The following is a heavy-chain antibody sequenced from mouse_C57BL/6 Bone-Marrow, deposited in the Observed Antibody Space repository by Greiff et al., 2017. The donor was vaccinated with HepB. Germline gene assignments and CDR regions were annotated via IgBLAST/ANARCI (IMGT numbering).Heavy chain of an antibody. J-gene: IGHJ3*01. V-gene: IGHV1-69*01. Sequence: QVQLQQPGAELVMPGASVKLSCKASGYTFTSYWMHWVKQRPGQGLEWIGEIDPSDSYTNYNQKFKGKSTLTVDKSSSTAYMQLSSLTSEDSAVYYCARWGLPTLVGLAYWGQGTLVTVSA. CDR2: IDPSDSYT. CDR3: ARWGLPTLVGLAY. CDR1: GYTFTSYW. D-gene: IGHD3-3*01.